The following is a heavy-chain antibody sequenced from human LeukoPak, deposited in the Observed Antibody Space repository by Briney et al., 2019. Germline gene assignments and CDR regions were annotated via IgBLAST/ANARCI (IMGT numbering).Heavy chain of an antibody. CDR1: GYTFTGYY. V-gene: IGHV1-2*02. Sequence: ASVKVSCKASGYTFTGYYMHWVRQAPGQGLEWMGWINPNSGGTNYAQKFQGRVTMTRDTSISTAYMELSRLRSDDTAVYYCARSPREYSSSWYLPFDYGGQGTLVTVSS. CDR2: INPNSGGT. CDR3: ARSPREYSSSWYLPFDY. D-gene: IGHD6-13*01. J-gene: IGHJ4*02.